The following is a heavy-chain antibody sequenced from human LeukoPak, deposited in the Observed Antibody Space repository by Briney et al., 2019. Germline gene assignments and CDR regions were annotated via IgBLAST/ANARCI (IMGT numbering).Heavy chain of an antibody. CDR2: ISGSGGST. V-gene: IGHV3-23*01. D-gene: IGHD6-13*01. CDR1: GFTFSSYA. CDR3: AKGRYSSSWAPFDP. Sequence: GGSLRLSCAASGFTFSSYAMHWVRQAPGKGLEWVSAISGSGGSTYYADSVKGRFTISRDNSKNTLYLQMNSLRAEDTAVYYCAKGRYSSSWAPFDPWGQGTLVTVSS. J-gene: IGHJ5*02.